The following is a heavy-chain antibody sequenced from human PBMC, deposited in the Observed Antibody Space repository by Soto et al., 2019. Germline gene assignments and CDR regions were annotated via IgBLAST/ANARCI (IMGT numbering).Heavy chain of an antibody. CDR1: GFTFSTHD. Sequence: EVQLLESGGGLGQPGGSLRLSCAASGFTFSTHDMTWVRQAPGKGLEWVSNIRGSDATTHYADSVKGRFTISRDISKNTLYLEMNSLRADDTAVYYCVKGYWGDYWGQGTLVTVSS. V-gene: IGHV3-23*01. D-gene: IGHD2-8*02. CDR3: VKGYWGDY. J-gene: IGHJ4*02. CDR2: IRGSDATT.